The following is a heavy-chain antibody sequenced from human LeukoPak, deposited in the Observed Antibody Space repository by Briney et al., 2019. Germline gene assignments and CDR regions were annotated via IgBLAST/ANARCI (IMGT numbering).Heavy chain of an antibody. CDR3: ARARMVGGATYYFAY. Sequence: PGGSLRLSCAASGFTFRDYGMHWVRQAPGKGLEWVALIWYDGTTKDYADSVKGRFTISRDNSKNTLYLQMNSLRAEDTAVYYCARARMVGGATYYFAYWGQETLVTVSS. V-gene: IGHV3-33*01. CDR1: GFTFRDYG. D-gene: IGHD1-26*01. J-gene: IGHJ4*02. CDR2: IWYDGTTK.